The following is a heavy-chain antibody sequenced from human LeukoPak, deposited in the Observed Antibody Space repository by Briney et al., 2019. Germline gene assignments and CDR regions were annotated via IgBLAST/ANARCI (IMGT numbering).Heavy chain of an antibody. Sequence: GGSLRLSCAASGFTFSSYSMNWVRQAPGKGLEWVSYISSSSSTIYYADSVKGRFSISRDNAKNSLYLQMNSLRAEDTAVYYCARDPATGTFDYWGQGTLVTVSS. CDR1: GFTFSSYS. D-gene: IGHD3-9*01. J-gene: IGHJ4*02. V-gene: IGHV3-48*04. CDR3: ARDPATGTFDY. CDR2: ISSSSSTI.